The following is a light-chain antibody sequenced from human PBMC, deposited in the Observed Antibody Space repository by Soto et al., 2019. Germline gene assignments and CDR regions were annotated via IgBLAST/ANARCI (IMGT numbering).Light chain of an antibody. CDR1: QSVLYTSNNKNY. J-gene: IGKJ1*01. CDR2: WAS. V-gene: IGKV4-1*01. Sequence: DFVMTQSPDSLAVSLGERATINCRSSQSVLYTSNNKNYLAWYQQKPGQPPTLLIYWASTRESGVPDRFSGNGSGTDFTLTISSLQAEDVALYYCQQYYNSPPTFGQGTKVEIK. CDR3: QQYYNSPPT.